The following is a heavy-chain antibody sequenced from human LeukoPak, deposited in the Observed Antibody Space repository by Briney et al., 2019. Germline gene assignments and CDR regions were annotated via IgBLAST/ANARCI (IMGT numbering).Heavy chain of an antibody. CDR1: GFTFSSYD. V-gene: IGHV3-13*01. CDR2: IDTAGDT. Sequence: GSLRLSCAASGFTFSSYDMHWVRQATGKGLEWVSGIDTAGDTYYPGSVKGRFTISRENAKNSLYLQMNSLRAGDTAVYYCARVLTVRSGGYDAFDIWGQGTMVIVSS. D-gene: IGHD6-25*01. J-gene: IGHJ3*02. CDR3: ARVLTVRSGGYDAFDI.